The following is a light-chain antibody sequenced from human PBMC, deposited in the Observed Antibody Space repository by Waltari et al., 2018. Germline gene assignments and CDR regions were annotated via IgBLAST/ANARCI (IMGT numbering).Light chain of an antibody. CDR1: QSVSSNC. J-gene: IGKJ2*01. V-gene: IGKV3-20*01. CDR2: SAS. CDR3: QQCGGSPYT. Sequence: EIVLTQSPGTLSLSPGERATLSCRASQSVSSNCLAWYQQKPGQPPSLLIFSASSRIPGIPDRFSGSGSGTDFTLTISRLEPEDFAVYYCQQCGGSPYTFGQGTKVEIK.